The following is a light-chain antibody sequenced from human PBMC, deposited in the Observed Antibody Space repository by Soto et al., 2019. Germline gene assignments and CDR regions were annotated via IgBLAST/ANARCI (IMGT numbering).Light chain of an antibody. V-gene: IGKV3-11*01. CDR1: QSIHTS. J-gene: IGKJ5*01. CDR3: QQRNIWPPVT. Sequence: VLTQSPATLSLSPGESATLSCRASQSIHTSLAWYQQKSGKPPRLVIYDSTLRATGIPDRFSGSGSGTDFTLTISSLEPEDSAIYYCQQRNIWPPVTFGQGTRLENK. CDR2: DST.